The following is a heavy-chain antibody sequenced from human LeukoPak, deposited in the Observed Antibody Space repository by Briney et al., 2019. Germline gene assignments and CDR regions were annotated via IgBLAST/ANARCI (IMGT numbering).Heavy chain of an antibody. CDR3: AREVTALEWLSWFDP. Sequence: PSQTLSLTCAVSGGSISSGDYSWSWIRQPPGKGLEWIGYIYHSGSTHYNPSLKSRVTISVDRSKSQFSLKLSSVTAADTAVYYCAREVTALEWLSWFDPWGQGTLVTVSS. V-gene: IGHV4-30-2*01. CDR1: GGSISSGDYS. J-gene: IGHJ5*02. CDR2: IYHSGST. D-gene: IGHD3-3*01.